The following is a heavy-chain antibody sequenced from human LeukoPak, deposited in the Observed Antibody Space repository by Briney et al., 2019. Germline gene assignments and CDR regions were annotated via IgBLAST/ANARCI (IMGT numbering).Heavy chain of an antibody. D-gene: IGHD6-13*01. CDR2: IYYSGST. CDR3: AKGLYSSSWYAVPYYFDY. CDR1: GGSISSSSYY. Sequence: SETLSLTCTVSGGSISSSSYYWGWIRQPPGKGLEWIGSIYYSGSTYYNPSLKSRVTISVDTSKNQFSLKLSSVTAADTAVYYCAKGLYSSSWYAVPYYFDYWGQGTLVTVSS. J-gene: IGHJ4*02. V-gene: IGHV4-39*07.